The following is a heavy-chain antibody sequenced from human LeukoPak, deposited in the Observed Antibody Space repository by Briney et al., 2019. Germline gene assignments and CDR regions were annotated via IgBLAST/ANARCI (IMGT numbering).Heavy chain of an antibody. CDR1: GYTFTSYY. V-gene: IGHV1-46*01. D-gene: IGHD4-17*01. J-gene: IGHJ6*02. CDR3: ARAFISGGDYGYYYYYGMTS. CDR2: INPSGGST. Sequence: ASVKVSCKASGYTFTSYYMHWVRQAPGQGLEWMGIINPSGGSTSYAQKFQGRVTMTRDTSTSTVYMELSSLRSEDTAVYYCARAFISGGDYGYYYYYGMTSGAKGPRSPSP.